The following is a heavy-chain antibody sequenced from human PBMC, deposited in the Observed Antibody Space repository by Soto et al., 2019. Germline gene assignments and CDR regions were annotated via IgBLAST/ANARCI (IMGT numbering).Heavy chain of an antibody. CDR1: GYTFTSYG. D-gene: IGHD3-22*01. CDR3: ARDGTLYDSSAYYYLY. Sequence: ASVKVSCKASGYTFTSYGIHLVRQAPGQRLEWTGWINAGNGNTKYSQKFQGRVTITADESTSTAYMELSSLRSEDTAMYYCARDGTLYDSSAYYYLYWGQGTLVTVSS. V-gene: IGHV1-3*01. J-gene: IGHJ4*02. CDR2: INAGNGNT.